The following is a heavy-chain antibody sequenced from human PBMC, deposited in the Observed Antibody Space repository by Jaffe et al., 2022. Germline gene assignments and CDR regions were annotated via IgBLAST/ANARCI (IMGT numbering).Heavy chain of an antibody. J-gene: IGHJ4*02. CDR1: GFTFSSYS. CDR2: ISSSSSTI. V-gene: IGHV3-48*01. D-gene: IGHD2-15*01. CDR3: ARELGYCSGGSCYSGEASDY. Sequence: EVQLVESGGGLVQPGGSLRLSCAASGFTFSSYSMNWVRQAPGKGLEWVSYISSSSSTIYYADSVKGRFTISRDNAKNSLYLQMNSLRAEDTAVYYCARELGYCSGGSCYSGEASDYWGQGTLVTVSS.